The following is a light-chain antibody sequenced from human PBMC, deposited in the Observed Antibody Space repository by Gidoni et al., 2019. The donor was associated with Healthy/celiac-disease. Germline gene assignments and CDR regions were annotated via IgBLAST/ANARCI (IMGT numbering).Light chain of an antibody. Sequence: IVMTQSPDSLAVALGERATINCKSSQSIFYSSNNKNYLAWSQQKPGQPPKLLIYWASTRETGVPDRFSGSGSGTDFTLTISSLQAEDVAVYYCQQYYSSPPTFGQGTKLEIK. V-gene: IGKV4-1*01. CDR2: WAS. CDR3: QQYYSSPPT. CDR1: QSIFYSSNNKNY. J-gene: IGKJ2*01.